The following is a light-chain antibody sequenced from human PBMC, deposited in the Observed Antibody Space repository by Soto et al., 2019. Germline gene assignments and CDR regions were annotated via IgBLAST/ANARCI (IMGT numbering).Light chain of an antibody. Sequence: DIQMTQSPSTLSASVVDRVTITGLASQSISSWLAWYQQKPWKAPKLLIYDASSLESVVPSRFSGSGSGTEFTLTISSLQPDDFATYYCQQYNSYSPTFGQGTKV. CDR2: DAS. V-gene: IGKV1-5*01. CDR1: QSISSW. J-gene: IGKJ1*01. CDR3: QQYNSYSPT.